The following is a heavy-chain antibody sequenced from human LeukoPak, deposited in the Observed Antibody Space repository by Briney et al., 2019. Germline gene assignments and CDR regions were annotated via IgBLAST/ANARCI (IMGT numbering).Heavy chain of an antibody. Sequence: SVTVSCKASGGTFSSYAISWVRQAPGQGLEWMGRIIPILGIANYAQKFQGRVTITADKSTSTAYMELSSLRSEDTAVYYCASMANSSWYKSGFDPWGQGTLVTVSS. CDR2: IIPILGIA. J-gene: IGHJ5*02. CDR1: GGTFSSYA. CDR3: ASMANSSWYKSGFDP. V-gene: IGHV1-69*04. D-gene: IGHD6-13*01.